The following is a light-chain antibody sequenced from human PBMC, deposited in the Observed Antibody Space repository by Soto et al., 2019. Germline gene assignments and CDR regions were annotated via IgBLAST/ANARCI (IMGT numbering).Light chain of an antibody. CDR3: QQYNGYWT. J-gene: IGKJ1*01. CDR2: EAS. V-gene: IGKV1-5*03. Sequence: DIQMTQSPSTLSASVGDRVTITFRASQSISGSLAWYQQKPGEAPKLLIYEASNLKSGVPSRFSGSGSGTEYTLTISSLQPDDSASYYCQQYNGYWTFGQGTRVEI. CDR1: QSISGS.